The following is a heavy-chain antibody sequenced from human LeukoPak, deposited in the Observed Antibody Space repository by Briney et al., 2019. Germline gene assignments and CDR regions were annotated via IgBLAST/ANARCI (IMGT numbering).Heavy chain of an antibody. CDR1: GYTFTGYY. D-gene: IGHD6-25*01. Sequence: ASVKVSCKASGYTFTGYYMHWVRQAPGQGLEWMGWMNPNSGNTGYAQKFQGRVTITRNTSISTAYMELSSLRSEDTAVYYCARVYSGENFDYWGQGTLVTVSS. CDR2: MNPNSGNT. V-gene: IGHV1-8*03. J-gene: IGHJ4*02. CDR3: ARVYSGENFDY.